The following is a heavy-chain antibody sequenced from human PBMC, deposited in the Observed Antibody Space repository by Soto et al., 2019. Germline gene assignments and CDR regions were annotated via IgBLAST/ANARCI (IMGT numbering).Heavy chain of an antibody. D-gene: IGHD4-17*01. Sequence: GESLKISCKGSGYSFTSYWIGWVRQMPGKGLEWMGIIYPGDSDTRYSPSFQGQVTISADKSISTAYLQWSSLKASDTAVYYCARHLDYGDYYYYYGMDVWGQGTTVTVSS. CDR3: ARHLDYGDYYYYYGMDV. CDR2: IYPGDSDT. V-gene: IGHV5-51*01. CDR1: GYSFTSYW. J-gene: IGHJ6*02.